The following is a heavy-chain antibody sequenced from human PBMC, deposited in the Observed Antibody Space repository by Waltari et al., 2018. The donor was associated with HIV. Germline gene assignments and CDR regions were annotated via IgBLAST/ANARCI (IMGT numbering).Heavy chain of an antibody. CDR3: AREVAVAGFDP. D-gene: IGHD6-19*01. Sequence: EVQLVESGGGLVQPGGSLRLSCAASGFTFSSYSMNWVRQAPGKGMEWVSYISSSSSTIYYADSVKGRFTISRDNAKNSLYLQMNSLRAEDTAVYYCAREVAVAGFDPWGQGTLVTVSS. J-gene: IGHJ5*02. V-gene: IGHV3-48*01. CDR2: ISSSSSTI. CDR1: GFTFSSYS.